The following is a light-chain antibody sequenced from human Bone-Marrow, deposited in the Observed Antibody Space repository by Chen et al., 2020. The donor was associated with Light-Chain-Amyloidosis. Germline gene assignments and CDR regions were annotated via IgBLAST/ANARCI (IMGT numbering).Light chain of an antibody. CDR2: DDS. J-gene: IGLJ1*01. CDR3: QVWDSSSDHYV. V-gene: IGLV3-21*03. Sequence: SYVLTQPPSVSVAPGKTATITCGGKNIGSKRVHWYQQKPGQAPVVVVYDDSDRPSGIPERFSGSNSGNTATLTISRVEAWDEADYYCQVWDSSSDHYVFGTGTKVTVL. CDR1: NIGSKR.